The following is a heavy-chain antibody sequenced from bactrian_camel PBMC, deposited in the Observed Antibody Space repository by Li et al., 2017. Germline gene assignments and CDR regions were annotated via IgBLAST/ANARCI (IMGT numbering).Heavy chain of an antibody. CDR2: SNTDGIRT. V-gene: IGHV3S1*01. D-gene: IGHD1*01. Sequence: HVQLVESGGGSVQPGVSLRLSCTASGYHSPIYCMAWFRQAPGQEREWVASSNTDGIRTYTDSVKGRFTISKDNAKNTLYLQMNSLKPEDTAMYYCAASGSLSWGNLQYWLLREVTYTYWGQGTQVTVS. CDR3: AASGSLSWGNLQYWLLREVTYTY. CDR1: GYHSPIYC. J-gene: IGHJ4*01.